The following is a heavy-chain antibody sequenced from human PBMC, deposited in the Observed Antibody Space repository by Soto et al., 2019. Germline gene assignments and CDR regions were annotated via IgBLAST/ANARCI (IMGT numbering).Heavy chain of an antibody. Sequence: PGESLKISCKGSGYSFTSYWIGWVRQMHGKGLEWMGIIYPGDSDTRYSPSFQGQVTISADKSISTAYLQWSSLKASDTAMYYCARPGWEFVAGTRFSSWWLDPWGQGTLVNVSS. D-gene: IGHD6-13*01. J-gene: IGHJ5*02. CDR1: GYSFTSYW. CDR3: ARPGWEFVAGTRFSSWWLDP. CDR2: IYPGDSDT. V-gene: IGHV5-51*01.